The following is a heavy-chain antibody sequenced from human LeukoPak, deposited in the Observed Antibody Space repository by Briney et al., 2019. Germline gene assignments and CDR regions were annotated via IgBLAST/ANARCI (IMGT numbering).Heavy chain of an antibody. D-gene: IGHD2-15*01. CDR3: ARDQLGGSLSY. V-gene: IGHV4-59*01. CDR2: IYYSGST. CDR1: GGSISSYY. Sequence: PSETLSLTCTVSGGSISSYYWSWIRQPPGKGLEWIGYIYYSGSTNYNPSLKSRVTISVDTSKNQFSLKLSSVTAADTAVYYCARDQLGGSLSYWGQGTLVTVSS. J-gene: IGHJ4*02.